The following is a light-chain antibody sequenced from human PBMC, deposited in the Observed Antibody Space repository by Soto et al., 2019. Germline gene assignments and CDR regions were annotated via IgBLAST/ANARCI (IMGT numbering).Light chain of an antibody. CDR1: NSDVGGYKY. V-gene: IGLV2-11*01. CDR3: CSYAGNSYV. J-gene: IGLJ1*01. Sequence: QSVLTQPRSVSGSSGQSVTISCTGTNSDVGGYKYVSWYQHHPDKAPKVIIYDVTKRPSGVPDRFSGSKSGNTASLTISGLQAEDEADYYCCSYAGNSYVFGTGTKVTVL. CDR2: DVT.